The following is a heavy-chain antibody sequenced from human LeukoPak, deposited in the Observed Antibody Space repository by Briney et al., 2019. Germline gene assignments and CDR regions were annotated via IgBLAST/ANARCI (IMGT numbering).Heavy chain of an antibody. CDR1: GYAFNAFG. CDR3: ARMSLGYKTNWSDF. CDR2: ISGYNGVT. J-gene: IGHJ5*01. V-gene: IGHV1-18*04. D-gene: IGHD3-10*01. Sequence: ASVKVSCKASGYAFNAFGFTWVRQAPGQGLEWMGWISGYNGVTNYAQNFQGRVTMTTDTSTSTAFMELGSLRFDDTAVYYCARMSLGYKTNWSDFWGQGTLVTVSS.